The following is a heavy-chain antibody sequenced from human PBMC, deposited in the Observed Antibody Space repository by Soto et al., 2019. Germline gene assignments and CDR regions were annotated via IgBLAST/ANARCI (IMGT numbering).Heavy chain of an antibody. CDR1: GGTFSSYA. D-gene: IGHD6-19*01. CDR3: ATDYSGWYSKGYYGMDV. CDR2: IIPIFGTA. Sequence: SVKVSCKASGGTFSSYAISWVRQAPGQGLEWMGGIIPIFGTANYAQKFQGRVTITADESTGTAYMELSSLRSEDTAVYYCATDYSGWYSKGYYGMDVWGQGTTVTVSS. J-gene: IGHJ6*02. V-gene: IGHV1-69*13.